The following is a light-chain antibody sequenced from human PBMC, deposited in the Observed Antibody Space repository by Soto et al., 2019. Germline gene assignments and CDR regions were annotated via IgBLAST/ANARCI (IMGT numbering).Light chain of an antibody. J-gene: IGKJ5*01. V-gene: IGKV3D-20*02. CDR1: QSVSSN. CDR3: QQRSNWPPIT. CDR2: GAS. Sequence: EIVMTQSPGAVSVSPWERAARSFRASQSVSSNLAWYQQKPGQAPRLLLYGASSRATGVPDRFSGSGSGTDFTPTISRLDPEDFAVYYCQQRSNWPPITFGQGTRLEIK.